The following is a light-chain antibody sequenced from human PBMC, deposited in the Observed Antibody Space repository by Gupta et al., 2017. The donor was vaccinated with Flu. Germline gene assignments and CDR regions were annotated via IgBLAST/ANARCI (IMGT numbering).Light chain of an antibody. V-gene: IGKV1-39*01. CDR3: QQNHINPLFT. CDR1: QSISTY. CDR2: AAC. J-gene: IGKJ3*01. Sequence: EMRMNQSPSSLSASVGDRVTITCRASQSISTYLNWYQQKPGKATKLLIYAACSWQRGVPSRFSGSGCGKDLALTISSRQQEDFASYYYQQNHINPLFTFGHGTKVEVK.